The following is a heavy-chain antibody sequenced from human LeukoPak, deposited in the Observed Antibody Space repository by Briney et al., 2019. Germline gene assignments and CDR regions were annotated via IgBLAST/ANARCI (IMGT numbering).Heavy chain of an antibody. CDR2: INPSSGGT. J-gene: IGHJ3*02. V-gene: IGHV1-2*02. Sequence: GASVKVSCKASGYTFTDYYMHWVRQAPGQGLEWMGWINPSSGGTNYAQKFQGRVTVTRDTSISTAYMDLSRLRSGDTAVYYCARAGVWDYSDSSGYHNAAFDIWGQGTMVTVSS. D-gene: IGHD3-22*01. CDR1: GYTFTDYY. CDR3: ARAGVWDYSDSSGYHNAAFDI.